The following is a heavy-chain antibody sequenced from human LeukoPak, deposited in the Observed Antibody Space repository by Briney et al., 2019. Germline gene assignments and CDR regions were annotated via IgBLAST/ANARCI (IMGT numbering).Heavy chain of an antibody. CDR1: GFPFRSYG. D-gene: IGHD3-22*01. CDR2: IWFDGSNK. V-gene: IGHV3-33*01. J-gene: IGHJ4*02. Sequence: GGSRSLSCAASGFPFRSYGMPGVRQPPGRGLGGGAVIWFDGSNKYYADSVKGRFTISRDNSKNTLYLQMNSLRAEDTAVYYCARERTGYYYDSSGSAFDYWGQGTLVTVSS. CDR3: ARERTGYYYDSSGSAFDY.